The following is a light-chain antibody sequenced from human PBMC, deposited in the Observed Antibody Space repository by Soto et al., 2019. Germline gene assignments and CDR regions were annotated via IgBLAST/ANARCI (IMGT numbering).Light chain of an antibody. CDR2: GAS. V-gene: IGKV3-20*01. CDR1: QSVSSSY. CDR3: QQYGSSPQT. J-gene: IGKJ1*01. Sequence: EIVMTQSPATLSVSPGHRATLSCRASQSVSSSYLAWYQQKPGQAPRLLIYGASSRATGIPDRFSGSGSGTDFTLTISRLEPEDFAVYYCQQYGSSPQTFGQGTKVDIK.